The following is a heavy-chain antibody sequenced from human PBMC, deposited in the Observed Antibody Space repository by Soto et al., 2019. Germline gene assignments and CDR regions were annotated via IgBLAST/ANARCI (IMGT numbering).Heavy chain of an antibody. CDR3: ARTNAAAGTGPSYYYGMDV. V-gene: IGHV3-30-3*01. CDR2: ISYDGSNK. CDR1: GFTFSSYA. J-gene: IGHJ6*02. D-gene: IGHD6-13*01. Sequence: GGSLRLPCAASGFTFSSYAMHWVRQAPGKGLEWVAVISYDGSNKYYADSVKGRFTISRDNSKNTLYLQMNSLRAEDTAVYYCARTNAAAGTGPSYYYGMDVWGQGTTVTVSS.